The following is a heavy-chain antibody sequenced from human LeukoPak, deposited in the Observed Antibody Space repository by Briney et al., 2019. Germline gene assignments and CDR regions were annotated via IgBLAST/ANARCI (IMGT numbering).Heavy chain of an antibody. Sequence: ASVKVSCKASGYTFINFAINWGRQAPGQRPEWMGWINAYNGNTKYSQKFQDRVTITRDTSASTAYMELTNLISEDTAVYYCARGPRAAADDYWGQGSLVTVPS. J-gene: IGHJ4*02. D-gene: IGHD6-13*01. V-gene: IGHV1-3*01. CDR2: INAYNGNT. CDR1: GYTFINFA. CDR3: ARGPRAAADDY.